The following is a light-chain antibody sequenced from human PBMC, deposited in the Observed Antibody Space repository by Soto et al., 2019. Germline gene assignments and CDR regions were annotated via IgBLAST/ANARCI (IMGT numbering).Light chain of an antibody. CDR3: QQYGASPFT. Sequence: EIVLTQSPGTLSLSPGERATLSCRASQIVSRNYLAWYLQKPGQAPRLLIHGASSRATGIPDRFSGSGSGTDFTLTISRLEPDDFAVYFCQQYGASPFTFGPGTKVDIK. V-gene: IGKV3-20*01. CDR1: QIVSRNY. J-gene: IGKJ3*01. CDR2: GAS.